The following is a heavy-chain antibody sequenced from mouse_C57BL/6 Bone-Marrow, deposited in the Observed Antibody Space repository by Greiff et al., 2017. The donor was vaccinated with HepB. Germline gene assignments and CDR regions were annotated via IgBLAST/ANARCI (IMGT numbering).Heavy chain of an antibody. CDR2: ISSGSSTI. CDR3: AREEVYGKSWYFDV. D-gene: IGHD2-1*01. Sequence: EVHLVESGGGLVKPGGSLKLSCAASGFTFSDYGMHWVRQAPEKGLEWVAYISSGSSTIYYADTVKGRFTISRDNAKNTLFLQMTSLRSEDTAMYYCAREEVYGKSWYFDVWGTGTTVTVSS. CDR1: GFTFSDYG. J-gene: IGHJ1*03. V-gene: IGHV5-17*01.